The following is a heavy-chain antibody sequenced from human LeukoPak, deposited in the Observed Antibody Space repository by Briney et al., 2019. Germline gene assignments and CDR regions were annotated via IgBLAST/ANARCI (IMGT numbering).Heavy chain of an antibody. CDR3: ARGDYYDSSGFRW. V-gene: IGHV1-2*02. CDR2: INPNSGDT. J-gene: IGHJ4*02. D-gene: IGHD3-22*01. Sequence: ASVKVSCKASGYTFTDYYMHWVRQAPGQGLEWLGWINPNSGDTYYAQKFQGRVTMTRDTSISTAYTELSRLGSDDTAIYYCARGDYYDSSGFRWWGQGTLVTVSS. CDR1: GYTFTDYY.